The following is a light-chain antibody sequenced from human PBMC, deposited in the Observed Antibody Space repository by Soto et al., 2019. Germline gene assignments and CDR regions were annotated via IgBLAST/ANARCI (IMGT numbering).Light chain of an antibody. V-gene: IGLV2-11*01. CDR2: GVS. CDR3: CSYVDTDTWV. CDR1: NSDVGGYNY. J-gene: IGLJ3*02. Sequence: QSALTQPRSVSGSPGQSVTISCNGTNSDVGGYNYVSWYQQYPGKAPKLMISGVSERPSGVHDRFSGSKSGNTASLTISGLQAEDEADYYCCSYVDTDTWVFGGGTKLTVL.